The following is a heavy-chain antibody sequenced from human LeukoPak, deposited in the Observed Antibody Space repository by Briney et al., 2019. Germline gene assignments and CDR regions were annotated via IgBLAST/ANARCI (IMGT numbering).Heavy chain of an antibody. V-gene: IGHV3-7*01. CDR3: ASTYDFWSDLEY. CDR1: GFTFSSYW. CDR2: IKQDGSEK. D-gene: IGHD3-3*01. Sequence: PGGSLRLSCAASGFTFSSYWMCWVRQAPGKGLEWVANIKQDGSEKYYVDSVKGRFTISRDNAKNSLYLQMNGLRAEDTAVYYCASTYDFWSDLEYWGQGTLVTVSS. J-gene: IGHJ4*02.